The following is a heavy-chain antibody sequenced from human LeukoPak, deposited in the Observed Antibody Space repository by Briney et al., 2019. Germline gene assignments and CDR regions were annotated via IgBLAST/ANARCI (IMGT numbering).Heavy chain of an antibody. V-gene: IGHV3-66*01. J-gene: IGHJ4*02. CDR3: ARDVES. D-gene: IGHD5-24*01. CDR2: IYSGGSR. Sequence: PGGSLRLSCAASGFTVSSNYMNWVRQAPGKGLEWVSVIYSGGSRYYTYSVKGRFTISRANSKNTLYLQMNSLRAEDTAVYYCARDVESWGQGTLVTVSS. CDR1: GFTVSSNY.